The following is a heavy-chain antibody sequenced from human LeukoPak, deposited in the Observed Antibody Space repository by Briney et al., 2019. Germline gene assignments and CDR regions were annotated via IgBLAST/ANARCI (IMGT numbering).Heavy chain of an antibody. CDR3: ARDKATVTLRHGMDV. CDR1: GFTFSSYG. J-gene: IGHJ6*02. V-gene: IGHV3-33*01. CDR2: IWYDGSNK. Sequence: GRSLRLSCAASGFTFSSYGMHWVRQAPGKGLEWVAVIWYDGSNKYYADSVKGRFTISRDNSKNTLYLQMNSLRAEDTAVYYCARDKATVTLRHGMDVWGQGTTVTVSS. D-gene: IGHD4-17*01.